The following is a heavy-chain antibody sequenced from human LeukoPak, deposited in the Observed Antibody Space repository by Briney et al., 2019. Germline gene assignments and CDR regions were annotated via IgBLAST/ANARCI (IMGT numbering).Heavy chain of an antibody. CDR2: INHSGST. J-gene: IGHJ5*02. CDR3: ARDSSSPRYNWFDP. CDR1: GGSFSGYY. Sequence: SETLSLTCAVYGGSFSGYYWSWIRQPPGKGLEWIGEINHSGSTNYNPSLKSRVTISVDKSKNQFSLKLSSVTAADTAVYYCARDSSSPRYNWFDPWGQGTLVTVSS. V-gene: IGHV4-34*01. D-gene: IGHD6-13*01.